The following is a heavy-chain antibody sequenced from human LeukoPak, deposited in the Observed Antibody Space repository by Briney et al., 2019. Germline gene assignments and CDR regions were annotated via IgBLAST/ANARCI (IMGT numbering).Heavy chain of an antibody. V-gene: IGHV3-15*01. D-gene: IGHD3-22*01. CDR3: TTDGSSFGLYYYDSSGPDDAFDI. Sequence: GGSLRLSCAASGFTFSNAWMSWVRQAPGKGREWVGRIKSKTDGGTTDYAAPVKGRFTISRDDSKNTLYLQMNSLKTEDAAVYYCTTDGSSFGLYYYDSSGPDDAFDIWGQGTMVTVSS. CDR2: IKSKTDGGTT. CDR1: GFTFSNAW. J-gene: IGHJ3*02.